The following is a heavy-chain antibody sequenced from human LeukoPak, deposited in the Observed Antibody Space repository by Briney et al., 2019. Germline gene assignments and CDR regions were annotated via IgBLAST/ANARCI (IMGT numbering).Heavy chain of an antibody. CDR1: GFTFDDYA. D-gene: IGHD1-14*01. V-gene: IGHV3-9*01. CDR3: AKDRYVGYFDY. CDR2: ISWNSGSI. Sequence: PGGSLRLSCAASGFTFDDYAMHWVRQAPGKGLEWVSGISWNSGSIGYADSVKGRFTISRDNSKNTLYLQMNSLRAEDTAVYYCAKDRYVGYFDYWGQGTLVTVSS. J-gene: IGHJ4*02.